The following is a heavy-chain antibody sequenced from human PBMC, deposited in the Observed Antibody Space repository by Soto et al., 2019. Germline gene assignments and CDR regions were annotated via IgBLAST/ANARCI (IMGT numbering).Heavy chain of an antibody. V-gene: IGHV1-3*01. CDR2: INAGNGNT. CDR1: GYTFTSYA. CDR3: ARGPGGPDGPGDY. D-gene: IGHD2-15*01. Sequence: QVQLVQSGAEVKKPGASVKVSCKASGYTFTSYAMHWVREAPGQRLEWMGWINAGNGNTKYSQKFQGRVTITRDTSASTAYMELSSLRSEDTAVYYCARGPGGPDGPGDYWRQGTLVTVSS. J-gene: IGHJ4*02.